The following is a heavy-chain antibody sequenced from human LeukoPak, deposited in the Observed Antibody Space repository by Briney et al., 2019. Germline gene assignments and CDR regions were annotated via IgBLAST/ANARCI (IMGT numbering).Heavy chain of an antibody. V-gene: IGHV3-48*01. D-gene: IGHD3/OR15-3a*01. Sequence: PGGSLRLSCVASGFTFSSVSMHWVRQAPGKGLEWVSYISYSSSLIYYADSVKGRFTISRDNAKNPLYLQMNSLRAEDTAVYYCAIDFWTGHDYWGQGALVTVSS. CDR1: GFTFSSVS. CDR2: ISYSSSLI. J-gene: IGHJ4*02. CDR3: AIDFWTGHDY.